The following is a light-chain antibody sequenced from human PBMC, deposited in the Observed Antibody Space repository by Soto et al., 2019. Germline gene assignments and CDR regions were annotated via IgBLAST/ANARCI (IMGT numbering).Light chain of an antibody. CDR2: DVS. V-gene: IGLV2-14*01. Sequence: SVLTQPASGSGSPGQSITISCTGNSSDVGGYNYVSWYQQHPGKAPKLMIYDVSNRPSGVSNRFSGSKSGNTASLTISGLQAEDEADYYCSSYTSSSTPYVFGTGTKVTVL. CDR1: SSDVGGYNY. J-gene: IGLJ1*01. CDR3: SSYTSSSTPYV.